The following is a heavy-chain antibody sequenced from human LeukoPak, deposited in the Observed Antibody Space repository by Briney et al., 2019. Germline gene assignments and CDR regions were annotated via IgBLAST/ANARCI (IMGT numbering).Heavy chain of an antibody. J-gene: IGHJ4*02. V-gene: IGHV3-53*01. Sequence: GGSLRLFWAAPGFTVSTNYMSWVRQAPGKGLELVPIFYTSGNTYYADSVKDRFTISRDNSKNMLYLQMNSLRADDTAVYYCARGSRGAMVDYWGQGTLVTVSS. CDR1: GFTVSTNY. CDR3: ARGSRGAMVDY. D-gene: IGHD3-16*01. CDR2: FYTSGNT.